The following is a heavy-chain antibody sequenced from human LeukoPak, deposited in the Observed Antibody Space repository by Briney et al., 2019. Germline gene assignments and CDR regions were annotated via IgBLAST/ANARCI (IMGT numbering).Heavy chain of an antibody. CDR3: ARERGPIVVVPAAIGY. Sequence: ASVKVSCKASGYTFTGYYMYWVRQAPGQGLEWMGWINPNSGGTNYAQKFQGRVTMTRDTSISTAYMELSRLRSDDTAVYYCARERGPIVVVPAAIGYWGQGTLVTVSS. D-gene: IGHD2-2*02. CDR1: GYTFTGYY. J-gene: IGHJ4*02. CDR2: INPNSGGT. V-gene: IGHV1-2*02.